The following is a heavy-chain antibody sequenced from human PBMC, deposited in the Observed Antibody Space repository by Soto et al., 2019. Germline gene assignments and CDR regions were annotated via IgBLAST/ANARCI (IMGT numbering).Heavy chain of an antibody. CDR2: IYYSGST. D-gene: IGHD2-2*01. CDR1: GGSISSGGYY. V-gene: IGHV4-31*03. CDR3: ARGGYAVSVSYYYYGMDV. Sequence: QVQLQESGPGLVKPSQTLSLTCTVSGGSISSGGYYWSWIRQHPGKGLEWIGYIYYSGSTYYNPSLQSRLTISVDTSKNPVSLKLSSVTAADTAVYYCARGGYAVSVSYYYYGMDVWGQGTTVTVSS. J-gene: IGHJ6*02.